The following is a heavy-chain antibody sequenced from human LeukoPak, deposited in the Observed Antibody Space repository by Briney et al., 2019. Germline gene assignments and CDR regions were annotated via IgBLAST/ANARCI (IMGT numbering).Heavy chain of an antibody. J-gene: IGHJ4*02. Sequence: ASVKVSCKVSGYTFTGYYMHWVRQAPGQGLKWMGRIDPNSGGTNYAQKFQGRVTMTRDTSISTAYMELSRLRSDDTAVYYCARGEQWLENWVDYWGQGTLVTVSS. CDR1: GYTFTGYY. D-gene: IGHD6-19*01. V-gene: IGHV1-2*06. CDR3: ARGEQWLENWVDY. CDR2: IDPNSGGT.